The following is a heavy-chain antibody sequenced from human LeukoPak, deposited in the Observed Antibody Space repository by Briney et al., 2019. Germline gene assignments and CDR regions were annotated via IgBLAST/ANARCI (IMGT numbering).Heavy chain of an antibody. CDR1: GFTFSSYM. D-gene: IGHD7-27*01. V-gene: IGHV3-21*01. Sequence: GGSLRLSCAASGFTFSSYMMNWVRQAPGKGLEWVSSINSGSTYTYYTESVKGRFTVSRDNAKNSLYLQMNSLRAEDTAVYYCARSLTGVTSYWGQGTLVTVSS. CDR3: ARSLTGVTSY. CDR2: INSGSTYT. J-gene: IGHJ4*02.